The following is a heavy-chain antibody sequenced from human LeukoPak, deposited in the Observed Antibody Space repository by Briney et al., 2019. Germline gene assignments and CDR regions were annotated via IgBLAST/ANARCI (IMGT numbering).Heavy chain of an antibody. CDR1: GGSISSYY. CDR3: ARTRPNYDLIYYFDY. V-gene: IGHV4-59*06. J-gene: IGHJ4*02. Sequence: PSETLSLTCTVSGGSISSYYWSWIRQHPGKGLEWIGYIYYSGSTYYNPSLKSRVTISVDTSKNQFSLKLSSVTAADTAVYYCARTRPNYDLIYYFDYWGQGTLVTVSS. D-gene: IGHD3-3*01. CDR2: IYYSGST.